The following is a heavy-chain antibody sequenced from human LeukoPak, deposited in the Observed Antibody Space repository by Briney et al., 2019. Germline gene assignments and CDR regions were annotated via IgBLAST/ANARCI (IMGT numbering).Heavy chain of an antibody. CDR3: ARVVEGEWYYYYYYYMDV. V-gene: IGHV1-18*01. CDR2: ISAYNGNT. J-gene: IGHJ6*03. D-gene: IGHD3-3*01. Sequence: GASVKVSCKTSGYIFTTYGISCVRQGPGQGLEWMGRISAYNGNTNYAQKLQGRVTMTTDTSTSTAHMELRSLRSDDTAVYYCARVVEGEWYYYYYYYMDVWGKGTTVTISS. CDR1: GYIFTTYG.